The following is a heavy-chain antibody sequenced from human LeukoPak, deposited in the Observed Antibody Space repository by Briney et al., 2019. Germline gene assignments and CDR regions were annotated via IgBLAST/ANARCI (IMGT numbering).Heavy chain of an antibody. Sequence: TGGSLRLSCAASGFTFSSYGMHWVRQAPGKGLEWVAFIRYDGSNKYYADSVKGRFTISRDNSKNTLYLQMNSLRAEDTAVYYCAKDKHCSSTSCYVGWFDPWGQGTLVTVSS. J-gene: IGHJ5*02. V-gene: IGHV3-30*02. D-gene: IGHD2-2*01. CDR2: IRYDGSNK. CDR1: GFTFSSYG. CDR3: AKDKHCSSTSCYVGWFDP.